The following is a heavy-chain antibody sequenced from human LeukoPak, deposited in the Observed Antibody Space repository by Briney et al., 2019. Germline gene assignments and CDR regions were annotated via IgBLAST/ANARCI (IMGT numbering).Heavy chain of an antibody. CDR2: IKQDGSEK. CDR3: ARDLLMEDFWSGYLDY. D-gene: IGHD3-3*01. J-gene: IGHJ4*02. Sequence: GGSLRLSCAASGFTFSSYWMSWVRQAPGKGLEWVANIKQDGSEKYYVDSVKGRFTISRDNAKNSLYLQMNSLRAEDMAVYYCARDLLMEDFWSGYLDYWGQGTLVTVSS. CDR1: GFTFSSYW. V-gene: IGHV3-7*01.